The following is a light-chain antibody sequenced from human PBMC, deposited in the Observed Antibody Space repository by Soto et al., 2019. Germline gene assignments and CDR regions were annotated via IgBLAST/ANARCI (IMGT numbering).Light chain of an antibody. CDR2: EVS. J-gene: IGLJ1*01. Sequence: QSALTQHASVSGSPGQSITISCTGTSSDVGGYNYVSWYQQHPGEAPKLMIYEVSNQPSGVSNRFSGSKSGNTASLTISGLQAEDEADYYCSSYTSSDTYVFGTGTKSPS. V-gene: IGLV2-14*01. CDR1: SSDVGGYNY. CDR3: SSYTSSDTYV.